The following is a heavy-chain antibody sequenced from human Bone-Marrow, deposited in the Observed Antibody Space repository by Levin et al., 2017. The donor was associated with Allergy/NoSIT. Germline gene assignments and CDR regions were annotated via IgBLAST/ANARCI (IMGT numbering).Heavy chain of an antibody. J-gene: IGHJ3*02. V-gene: IGHV3-53*01. CDR2: IYIAGST. CDR3: ARDRYSSSSDAFDI. D-gene: IGHD6-13*01. Sequence: AGGSLRLSCAASGFIVSSNYMSWVRQAPGKGLEWVSIIYIAGSTYYADSVKGRFTISRDNSKNTLYLQMDSLRAEDTAVYYCARDRYSSSSDAFDIWGQGTMVTVSS. CDR1: GFIVSSNY.